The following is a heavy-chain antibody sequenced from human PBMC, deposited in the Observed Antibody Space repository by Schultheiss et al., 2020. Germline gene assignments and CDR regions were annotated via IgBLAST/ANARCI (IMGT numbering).Heavy chain of an antibody. Sequence: GGSLRLSCAASGFIFSDYYMSWIRQAPGKGLEWVLYISSSGSTTDYADSVKGRFTISRDNAKNSLYLQMNSLRAEDTAVYYCARVGGIVAAGTVDYWGQGTLVTVSS. CDR3: ARVGGIVAAGTVDY. J-gene: IGHJ4*02. D-gene: IGHD6-13*01. CDR1: GFIFSDYY. CDR2: ISSSGSTT. V-gene: IGHV3-11*04.